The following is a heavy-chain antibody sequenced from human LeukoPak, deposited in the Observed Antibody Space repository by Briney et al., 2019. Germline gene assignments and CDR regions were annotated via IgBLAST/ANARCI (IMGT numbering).Heavy chain of an antibody. Sequence: SETLSLTCTVSGGSISSSSYYWGWIRQPPGKGLEWIGSIYQSGNTYYNASLKSRVTISVDTSKNQFSLKLSSVTAADTAVYYCARDTNYYGSGSYTLDWGQGTLVTVSS. D-gene: IGHD3-10*01. CDR2: IYQSGNT. J-gene: IGHJ4*02. CDR3: ARDTNYYGSGSYTLD. CDR1: GGSISSSSYY. V-gene: IGHV4-39*07.